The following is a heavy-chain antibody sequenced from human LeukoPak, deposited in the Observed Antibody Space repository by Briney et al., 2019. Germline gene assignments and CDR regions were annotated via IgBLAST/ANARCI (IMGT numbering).Heavy chain of an antibody. CDR2: ISWNSKNI. V-gene: IGHV3-9*01. CDR1: GFTFDDYA. CDR3: ARVGDGSSWYSPYYYYYMDV. J-gene: IGHJ6*03. Sequence: LPGGSLRLSCAASGFTFDDYAMFWVRQAPGKGLEWVSGISWNSKNIGYAASVKGRFTISRDNAKNSLYLQMNSLRAEDTALYYCARVGDGSSWYSPYYYYYMDVWGKGTTVTVSS. D-gene: IGHD6-13*01.